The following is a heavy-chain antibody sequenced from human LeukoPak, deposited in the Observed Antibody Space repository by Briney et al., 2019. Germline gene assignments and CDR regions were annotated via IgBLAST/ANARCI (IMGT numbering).Heavy chain of an antibody. Sequence: SETLSLTCTVSGGSISSGGYYWSWIRQHPGKGLEWIGYIYYSGSTYYNPSLKSRVTISVDTSKNQSSLKLSSVTAADTAVYYCARVDYHSFDYWGQGTLVTVSS. J-gene: IGHJ4*02. CDR1: GGSISSGGYY. CDR3: ARVDYHSFDY. D-gene: IGHD3-9*01. V-gene: IGHV4-31*03. CDR2: IYYSGST.